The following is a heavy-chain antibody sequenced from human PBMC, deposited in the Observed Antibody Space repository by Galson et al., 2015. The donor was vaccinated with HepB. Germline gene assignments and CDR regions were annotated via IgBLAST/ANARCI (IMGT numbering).Heavy chain of an antibody. D-gene: IGHD1/OR15-1a*01. CDR1: GFTFSNHA. J-gene: IGHJ4*01. CDR3: GKDGEQVRVYDY. Sequence: SLRLSCAASGFTFSNHAMSWVRQVPGKGFECVSAITGDSATTYYADSAKGRFVVSRDNSKNTLYLQLNSLRAEDTAVYYCGKDGEQVRVYDYRGQGTLVTVSS. CDR2: ITGDSATT. V-gene: IGHV3-23*01.